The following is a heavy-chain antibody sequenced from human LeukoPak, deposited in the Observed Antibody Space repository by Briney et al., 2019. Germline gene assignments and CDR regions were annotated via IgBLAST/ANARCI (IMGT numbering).Heavy chain of an antibody. CDR1: GFPFSNYW. Sequence: AGGSPELSWAAPGFPFSNYWMTGGRPGPGKGREGGANIKLDGSEKYYVDSVKGRFTISRDNAKNSVFLQMNSLRAEDTAVYYCARSHDYGGHCFFDYWGQGTLVTVSS. D-gene: IGHD4-23*01. V-gene: IGHV3-7*01. CDR2: IKLDGSEK. J-gene: IGHJ4*02. CDR3: ARSHDYGGHCFFDY.